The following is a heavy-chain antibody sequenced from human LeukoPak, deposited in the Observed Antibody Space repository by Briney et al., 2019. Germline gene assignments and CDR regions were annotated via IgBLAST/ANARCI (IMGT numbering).Heavy chain of an antibody. V-gene: IGHV3-23*01. CDR2: ISGSGGST. CDR1: GFTVSSNY. CDR3: AKGTDDDYGDYALLDY. J-gene: IGHJ4*02. D-gene: IGHD4-17*01. Sequence: PGGSLRLSCAVSGFTVSSNYMNWVRQAPGKGLEWVSAISGSGGSTYYADSVKGRFTISRDNSKNTLYLQMNSLRAEDTAVYYCAKGTDDDYGDYALLDYWGQGTLVTVSS.